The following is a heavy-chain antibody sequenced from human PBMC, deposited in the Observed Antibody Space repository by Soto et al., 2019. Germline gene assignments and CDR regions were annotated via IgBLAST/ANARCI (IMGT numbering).Heavy chain of an antibody. D-gene: IGHD5-12*01. CDR1: GYPFTSYG. V-gene: IGHV1-18*01. CDR3: ARGRIVASIHNAFEI. J-gene: IGHJ3*02. Sequence: QGHLLQSGDEVKTPGASVRVSCRASGYPFTSYGISWVRQAPGQGLEWVAWISAYNGNRDTAQKFQGRVTMTLDTSPDTAHMELGDLTSADTGVYYCARGRIVASIHNAFEIWGQGTKVPVSS. CDR2: ISAYNGNR.